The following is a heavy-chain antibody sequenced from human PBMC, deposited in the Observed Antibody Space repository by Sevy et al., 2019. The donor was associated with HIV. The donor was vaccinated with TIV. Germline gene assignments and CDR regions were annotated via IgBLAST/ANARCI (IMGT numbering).Heavy chain of an antibody. Sequence: GGSLRLYCAASGFTFSSYAMHWVRQAPGKGLECVAVISYDGSNKYYANSVKGRFTISRDNSKNTLYLQMNSLRAEDTAVHYCARIKLEYSNYEGGPPPYYFDYWGQGNLVTVSS. CDR3: ARIKLEYSNYEGGPPPYYFDY. CDR1: GFTFSSYA. CDR2: ISYDGSNK. V-gene: IGHV3-30-3*01. J-gene: IGHJ4*02. D-gene: IGHD4-4*01.